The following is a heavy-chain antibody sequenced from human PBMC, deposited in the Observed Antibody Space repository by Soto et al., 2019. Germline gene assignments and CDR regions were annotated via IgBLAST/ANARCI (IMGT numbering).Heavy chain of an antibody. CDR1: DFSLTIDEVG. CDR2: IFWDDDK. J-gene: IGHJ4*02. CDR3: ARTSSSSLEGFDY. D-gene: IGHD2-2*01. Sequence: QMALKESGPSLVKPTQTLTLTCTFSDFSLTIDEVGVGWIRQPPGKALEWLAVIFWDDDKRYSPSLNTRLIISKDTSKNQVVLTMTDMDPLDTATYYCARTSSSSLEGFDYWGQGTLVTVSS. V-gene: IGHV2-5*02.